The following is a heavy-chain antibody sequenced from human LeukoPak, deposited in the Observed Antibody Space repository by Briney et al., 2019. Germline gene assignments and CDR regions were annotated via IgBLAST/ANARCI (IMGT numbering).Heavy chain of an antibody. Sequence: GGSLRLSCAASGFTFSSYTMHWVRQAPGKGLEWVAVISYDGSNKYYADSVKGRFTISRDNSKNTLYLQMNSLRAEDTAVYYRASHSSTWYNPSDYWGQGTLVTVSS. J-gene: IGHJ4*02. D-gene: IGHD6-13*01. CDR1: GFTFSSYT. CDR3: ASHSSTWYNPSDY. CDR2: ISYDGSNK. V-gene: IGHV3-30*04.